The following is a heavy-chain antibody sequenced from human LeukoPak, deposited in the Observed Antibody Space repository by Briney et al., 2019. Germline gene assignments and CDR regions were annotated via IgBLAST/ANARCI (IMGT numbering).Heavy chain of an antibody. J-gene: IGHJ6*03. CDR2: IYSGGST. CDR1: GFTFSSNY. CDR3: ARDQAVVTAILNYYYYMDV. Sequence: GGSLRLSCAASGFTFSSNYMSWVRQAPGKGLEWVSVIYSGGSTYYADSVKGRFTISRDNSKNTLYLQMNSLRAEDTAVYYCARDQAVVTAILNYYYYMDVWGKGTTVTISS. D-gene: IGHD2-21*02. V-gene: IGHV3-53*01.